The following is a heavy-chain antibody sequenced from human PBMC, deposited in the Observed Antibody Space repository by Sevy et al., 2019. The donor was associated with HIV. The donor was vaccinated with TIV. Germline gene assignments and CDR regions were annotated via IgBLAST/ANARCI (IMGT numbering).Heavy chain of an antibody. CDR2: ISGCGGST. V-gene: IGHV3-23*01. CDR3: ASDHGESSGYYPLGAFDI. J-gene: IGHJ3*02. CDR1: GFTFTNYA. D-gene: IGHD3-22*01. Sequence: GGSLRLSCAASGFTFTNYAMNWVRQAPGKGLEWVSTISGCGGSTYYADSVKGRFTISRDKSMNTLYLQMNSLRAADTALYYCASDHGESSGYYPLGAFDIWGQGTMVTASS.